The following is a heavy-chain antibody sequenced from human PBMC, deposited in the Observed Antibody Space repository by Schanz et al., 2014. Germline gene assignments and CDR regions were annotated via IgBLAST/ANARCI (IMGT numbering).Heavy chain of an antibody. V-gene: IGHV4-30-2*01. J-gene: IGHJ6*02. CDR3: AREDRYYHGLDV. Sequence: QLQLQESGSGLVKPSQTLSLTCAVSGGSISRGFYSWNWIRQPPGRGLEWIGCIYYSGSTYYNPSLKTRVTIPIDGSKDQFSLSLNSVTAADTAVYYCAREDRYYHGLDVWGQGTTVTVS. CDR1: GGSISRGFYS. CDR2: IYYSGST.